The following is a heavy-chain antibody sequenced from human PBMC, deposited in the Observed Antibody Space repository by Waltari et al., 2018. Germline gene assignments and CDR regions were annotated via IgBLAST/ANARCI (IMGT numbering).Heavy chain of an antibody. D-gene: IGHD5-18*01. CDR3: ARGSPWIQLWSPPHYGMDV. Sequence: QVQLQQWGAGLLMPSETLSLTCAVYGGSFSGYYWSWIRQPPGQGLEWIGEINHSGSTNYNPSLKSRVTISVDTSKNQFSLKLSSVTAADTAVYYCARGSPWIQLWSPPHYGMDVWGQGTTVTVSS. CDR1: GGSFSGYY. J-gene: IGHJ6*02. V-gene: IGHV4-34*01. CDR2: INHSGST.